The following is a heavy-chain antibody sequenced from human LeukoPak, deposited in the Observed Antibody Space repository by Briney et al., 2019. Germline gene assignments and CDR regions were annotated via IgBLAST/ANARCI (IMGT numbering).Heavy chain of an antibody. CDR3: ARAIGGNLHYYFDY. Sequence: SETLPLTCTVSGGSISSGSYYWSWIRQPAGKGLEWIGRIYTSGSTNYNPSLKSRVTISVDTSKNQFSLKLSSVTAADTAVYYCARAIGGNLHYYFDYWGQGTLVTVSS. V-gene: IGHV4-61*02. CDR1: GGSISSGSYY. CDR2: IYTSGST. J-gene: IGHJ4*02. D-gene: IGHD4-23*01.